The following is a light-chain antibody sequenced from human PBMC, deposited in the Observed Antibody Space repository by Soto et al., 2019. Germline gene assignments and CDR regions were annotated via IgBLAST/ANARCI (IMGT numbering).Light chain of an antibody. CDR3: SSHTTRNTRV. CDR1: SSDVGAYDF. Sequence: VLTQPASVSGSPGQSITISCTGTSSDVGAYDFVSWYQQHPDKAPKLMIYEVRGRPSGVSNRFSGSKSFNTATLTISGLQAEDEADYYCSSHTTRNTRVFGTGTKVTVL. V-gene: IGLV2-14*03. J-gene: IGLJ1*01. CDR2: EVR.